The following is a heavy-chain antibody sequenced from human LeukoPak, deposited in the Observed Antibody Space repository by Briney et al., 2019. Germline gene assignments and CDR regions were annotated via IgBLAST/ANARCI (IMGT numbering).Heavy chain of an antibody. CDR2: INPNSGGT. CDR3: AREGVAAAVPGNWFDP. V-gene: IGHV1-2*02. D-gene: IGHD6-13*01. CDR1: GYTFTGYY. J-gene: IGHJ5*02. Sequence: ASVKVSCKASGYTFTGYYMHWVRQAPGQGLEWMGWINPNSGGTTYAQKFQGRVTMTRDTSISTAYMELSRLRSDDTAVYYCAREGVAAAVPGNWFDPWGQGTLVTVSS.